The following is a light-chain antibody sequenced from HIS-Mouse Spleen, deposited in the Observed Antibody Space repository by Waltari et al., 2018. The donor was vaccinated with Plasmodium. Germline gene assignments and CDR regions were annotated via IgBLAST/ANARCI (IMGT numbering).Light chain of an antibody. V-gene: IGLV2-23*01. Sequence: QSALTQPASVSGSPGQSITISCTGPSSDVGSYNLVSWYQQHPGKAPKLMIYEGSKRPSGVLNRFSGSKSGNTASLTISGLQAEDEADYYCCSYAGSSTNWVFGGGTKLTVL. CDR3: CSYAGSSTNWV. J-gene: IGLJ3*02. CDR2: EGS. CDR1: SSDVGSYNL.